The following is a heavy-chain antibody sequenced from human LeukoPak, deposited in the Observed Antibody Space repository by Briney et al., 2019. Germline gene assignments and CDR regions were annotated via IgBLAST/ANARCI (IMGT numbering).Heavy chain of an antibody. J-gene: IGHJ4*02. D-gene: IGHD1-26*01. CDR3: ASEISGSYWDY. CDR2: IYYSGST. CDR1: GGSISSSSYY. V-gene: IGHV4-39*01. Sequence: PSETLSLTCTVSGGSISSSSYYRGWIRQPPGKGLEWIGSIYYSGSTYYNPSLKSRVTISVDTSKNQFSLKLSSVTAADTAVYYCASEISGSYWDYWGQGTLVTVSS.